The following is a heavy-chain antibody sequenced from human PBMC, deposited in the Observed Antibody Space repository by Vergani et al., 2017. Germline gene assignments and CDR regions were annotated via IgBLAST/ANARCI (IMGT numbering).Heavy chain of an antibody. CDR2: IYHTGTT. V-gene: IGHV4-31*03. CDR3: ARGALWWLRQIDS. Sequence: QVQLQESGPGLVKPSQTLSLTCTVSGDSIRSGVYYWGWIRQHPGQGLEWIGYIYHTGTTYYNPSLRGRINISVDTSKNQLSLKLTSVTAADTAVYYCARGALWWLRQIDSWGQGTLVTVSS. J-gene: IGHJ4*02. CDR1: GDSIRSGVYY. D-gene: IGHD2-21*01.